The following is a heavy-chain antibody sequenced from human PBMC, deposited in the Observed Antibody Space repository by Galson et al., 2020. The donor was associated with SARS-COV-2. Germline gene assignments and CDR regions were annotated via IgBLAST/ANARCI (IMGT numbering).Heavy chain of an antibody. D-gene: IGHD3-16*01. Sequence: GESLKISCAASGFTFSNYAMSWVRQAPGKGLEWVSSISGTGGSTYYADSVKGRFTVSRDNSKSTLYLQMNGLRAEDSALYYCAKDWGGPLRIGYFDFWGLGTLVNVSS. CDR3: AKDWGGPLRIGYFDF. CDR2: ISGTGGST. J-gene: IGHJ4*02. CDR1: GFTFSNYA. V-gene: IGHV3-23*01.